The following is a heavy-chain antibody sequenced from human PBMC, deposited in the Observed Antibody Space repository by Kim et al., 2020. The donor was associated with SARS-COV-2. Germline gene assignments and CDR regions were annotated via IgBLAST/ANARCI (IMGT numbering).Heavy chain of an antibody. J-gene: IGHJ4*02. V-gene: IGHV4-59*13. CDR2: IYYSGST. CDR3: ARDRGDYLDY. D-gene: IGHD4-17*01. CDR1: GGSISSYY. Sequence: SETLSLTCTVSGGSISSYYWSWIRQPPGKGLEWIGYIYYSGSTNYNPSLKSRVTISVDTSKNQFSLKLSSVTAADTAVHYCARDRGDYLDYWGQGTLVTVSS.